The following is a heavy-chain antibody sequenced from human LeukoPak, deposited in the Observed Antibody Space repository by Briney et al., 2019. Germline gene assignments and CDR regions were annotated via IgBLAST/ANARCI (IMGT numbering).Heavy chain of an antibody. D-gene: IGHD6-13*01. V-gene: IGHV4-59*01. CDR2: IYYSGST. CDR1: GGSISSYH. CDR3: ARGEAAAGTYSLNY. Sequence: PSETLSLTCTVSGGSISSYHWSWIRQPPGKGLEWIGHIYYSGSTNYNPSLKSRVTISVDTSKNQFSLKLSSVAAADTAVYYCARGEAAAGTYSLNYWGQGTLVTVSS. J-gene: IGHJ4*02.